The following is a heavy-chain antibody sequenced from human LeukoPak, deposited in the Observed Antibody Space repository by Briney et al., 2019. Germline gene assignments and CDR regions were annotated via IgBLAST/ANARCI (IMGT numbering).Heavy chain of an antibody. CDR1: GVSFSGYS. D-gene: IGHD2-15*01. J-gene: IGHJ4*02. CDR2: IKQDGSEK. V-gene: IGHV3-7*03. CDR3: ARHLGAAADY. Sequence: ESLSLTCAVYGVSFSGYSWSWVRQAPGKGLEWVANIKQDGSEKYYVDSVKGRFTISRDNAKNSLYLQMNSLRAEDTAVYYFARHLGAAADYWGQGTLATVSS.